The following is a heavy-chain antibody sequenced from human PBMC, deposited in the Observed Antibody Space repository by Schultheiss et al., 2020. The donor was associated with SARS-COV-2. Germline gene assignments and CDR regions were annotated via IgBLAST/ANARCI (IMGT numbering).Heavy chain of an antibody. CDR1: GGSFSGYY. J-gene: IGHJ6*02. CDR2: IYYSGST. Sequence: SETLSLTCAVYGGSFSGYYWSWIRQPPGKGLEWIGYIYYSGSTNYNPSLKSRVTISVDTSKNQFSLKLSSVTAADTAVYYCARDQRARMNVWGQGTTVTVSS. CDR3: ARDQRARMNV. V-gene: IGHV4-59*01.